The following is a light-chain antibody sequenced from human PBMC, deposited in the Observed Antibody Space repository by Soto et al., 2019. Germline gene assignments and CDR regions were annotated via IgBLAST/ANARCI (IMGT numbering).Light chain of an antibody. CDR2: AAS. Sequence: DIQMTQSPSSLSASVGDRVTITCRASQSITSYLNWYQQNPGKAPQLLISAASSLQIGVPSRFSGSGSVTECTLTISSLQPEDFGTYFCQQSYATPWTFGQGTKVEVK. J-gene: IGKJ1*01. CDR1: QSITSY. V-gene: IGKV1-39*01. CDR3: QQSYATPWT.